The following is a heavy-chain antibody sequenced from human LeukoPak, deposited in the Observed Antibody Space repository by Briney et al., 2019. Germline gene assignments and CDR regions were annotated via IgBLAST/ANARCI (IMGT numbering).Heavy chain of an antibody. D-gene: IGHD4-11*01. CDR3: ARGGTTVPRDY. CDR2: IYTSGST. Sequence: SQTLSLTCTVSGGSISSGSYYWSWIRQPAGKGLEWIGRIYTSGSTNYNPSLKSRVTISVDTSKNQFSLKLSSVTAADTAVYYCARGGTTVPRDYWGQGTLVTVSS. CDR1: GGSISSGSYY. J-gene: IGHJ4*02. V-gene: IGHV4-61*02.